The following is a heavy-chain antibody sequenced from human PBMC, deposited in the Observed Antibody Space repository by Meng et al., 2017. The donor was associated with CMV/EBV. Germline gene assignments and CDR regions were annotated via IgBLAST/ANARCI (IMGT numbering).Heavy chain of an antibody. CDR2: INSDGSST. CDR3: ARGGGFCSVAGCYGIDY. V-gene: IGHV3-74*01. D-gene: IGHD2-2*01. CDR1: GFTFSSYW. Sequence: GESLKISCAASGFTFSSYWMHWVRQAPGKGLVWVSRINSDGSSTSYADSVKGRFTISRDNSKNTLSLQMNSLRTEDTAVYYCARGGGFCSVAGCYGIDYWGQGTVVTVSS. J-gene: IGHJ4*02.